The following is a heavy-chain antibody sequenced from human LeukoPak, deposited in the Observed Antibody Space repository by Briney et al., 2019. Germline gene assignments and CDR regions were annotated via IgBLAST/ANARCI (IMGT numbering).Heavy chain of an antibody. CDR3: ARGVSNCSGGSCYSFDY. J-gene: IGHJ4*02. D-gene: IGHD2-15*01. Sequence: SQTLSLTCTVSGGSISSGSYYWGWIRQPAGKGLEWIGRIYTSGSTNYNPSLKRRVTISVDTSKNQFSLKLSSVTAADTAVYYCARGVSNCSGGSCYSFDYWGQGTLVTVSS. V-gene: IGHV4-61*02. CDR1: GGSISSGSYY. CDR2: IYTSGST.